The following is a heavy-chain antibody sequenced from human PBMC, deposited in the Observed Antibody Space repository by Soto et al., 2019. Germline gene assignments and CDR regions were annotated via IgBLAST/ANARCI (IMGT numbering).Heavy chain of an antibody. CDR1: GYTFTSYA. D-gene: IGHD2-2*02. CDR2: INAGNGNT. J-gene: IGHJ4*01. Sequence: ASVKVSCKASGYTFTSYAMHWVRQAPGQRLEWMGWINAGNGNTKYSQKFQGRVTITRDTSASTAYMELSSLRSEDTAVYYCAKSATVPAAIAYWGHGTLVTFPS. V-gene: IGHV1-3*01. CDR3: AKSATVPAAIAY.